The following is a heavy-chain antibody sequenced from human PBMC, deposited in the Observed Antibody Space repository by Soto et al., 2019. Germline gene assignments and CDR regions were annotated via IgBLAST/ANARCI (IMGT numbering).Heavy chain of an antibody. CDR1: GFIFSQYI. CDR2: ISSTGALM. Sequence: EVQLVESGGGLVKPGGSLRLSCAASGFIFSQYIMNWVRQAPGKGLEWVSSISSTGALMYYADSVKGRFTISRDDADNSLYLQMNSLRVEDTAVYYCARDRLARGIPVAGRIDYWGQGALVTVSS. CDR3: ARDRLARGIPVAGRIDY. J-gene: IGHJ4*02. V-gene: IGHV3-21*02. D-gene: IGHD6-19*01.